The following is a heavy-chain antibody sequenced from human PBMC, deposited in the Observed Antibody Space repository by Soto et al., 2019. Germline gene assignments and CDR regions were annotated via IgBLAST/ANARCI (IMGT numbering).Heavy chain of an antibody. V-gene: IGHV4-34*01. CDR1: GGSFSGYY. J-gene: IGHJ6*02. CDR2: INHSGST. CDR3: ARRLRYFDWLPSYYYYGMDV. D-gene: IGHD3-9*01. Sequence: PSETLSLTCAVYGGSFSGYYWSWIRQPPGKGLEWIGEINHSGSTNYNPSLKSRVTISVDTSKNQFSLKLSSVTAADTAVYYCARRLRYFDWLPSYYYYGMDVWGQGTTVTVSS.